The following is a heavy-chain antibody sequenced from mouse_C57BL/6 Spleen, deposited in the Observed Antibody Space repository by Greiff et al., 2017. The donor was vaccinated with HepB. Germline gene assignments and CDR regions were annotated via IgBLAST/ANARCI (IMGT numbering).Heavy chain of an antibody. CDR2: IDPSDSET. Sequence: QVQLQQPGAELVRPGSSVKLSCKASGYTFTSYWMHWVKQRPIQGLEWIGNIDPSDSETHYNQKFKYKATLTVDKSSSTAYMQLSSLTSEDSAVYYCARYGNYGFDDWGQGTTLTVSS. J-gene: IGHJ2*01. CDR1: GYTFTSYW. V-gene: IGHV1-52*01. CDR3: ARYGNYGFDD. D-gene: IGHD2-1*01.